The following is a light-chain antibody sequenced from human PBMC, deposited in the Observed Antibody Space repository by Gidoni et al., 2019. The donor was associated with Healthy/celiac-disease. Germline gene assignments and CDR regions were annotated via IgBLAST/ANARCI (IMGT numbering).Light chain of an antibody. V-gene: IGKV1-8*01. CDR1: QGISRY. J-gene: IGKJ1*01. CDR3: QQYYSYPRT. Sequence: AIWMTQSPSSFSASTGDRVTITCRASQGISRYLAWYQQKPGKAPKLLIYAASTLQSGVPSRFSGSGSRTDFTLTISCLQSEDFATYYCQQYYSYPRTFGQXTKVEIK. CDR2: AAS.